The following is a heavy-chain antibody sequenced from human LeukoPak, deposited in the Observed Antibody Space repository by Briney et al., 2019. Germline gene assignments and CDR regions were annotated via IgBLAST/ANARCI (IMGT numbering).Heavy chain of an antibody. J-gene: IGHJ6*02. D-gene: IGHD3-22*01. V-gene: IGHV3-21*01. Sequence: PGGSLTLSCAVSGFTFSTYNKNWVRQAPREGLGWVSSINSSNSYIYYADSVKGRFTISRDKAKNTLYMQVSSLRADDTAVYYYSRAYFYDCYGGEGMDVWGQGTPVTVSS. CDR1: GFTFSTYN. CDR2: INSSNSYI. CDR3: SRAYFYDCYGGEGMDV.